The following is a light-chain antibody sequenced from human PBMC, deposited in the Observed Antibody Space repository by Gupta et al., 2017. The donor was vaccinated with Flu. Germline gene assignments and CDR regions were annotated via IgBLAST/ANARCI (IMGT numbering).Light chain of an antibody. CDR1: TLEMKV. CDR2: EES. J-gene: IGLJ3*02. Sequence: EKTARIPVGENTLEMKVCSGTRRSPAQPPVMVVYEESDRPSGIPERFSGSNSGTKAILTISRAEAGDEADYYCHASDTTSDLWVFGGGTKLTVL. CDR3: HASDTTSDLWV. V-gene: IGLV3-21*03.